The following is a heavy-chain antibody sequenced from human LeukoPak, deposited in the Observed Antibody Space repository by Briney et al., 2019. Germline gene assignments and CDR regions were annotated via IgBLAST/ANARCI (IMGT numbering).Heavy chain of an antibody. Sequence: SVKVSCKASGGTFSSYAITWVRQAPGQGLEWMGGIIPIFGTANYAQKFQGRLTITADESTSTAYMELSSLRSEDTAVYYCARVRAVTEPDVDAFDIWGQGTMVTVSS. J-gene: IGHJ3*02. CDR3: ARVRAVTEPDVDAFDI. D-gene: IGHD4-11*01. V-gene: IGHV1-69*13. CDR1: GGTFSSYA. CDR2: IIPIFGTA.